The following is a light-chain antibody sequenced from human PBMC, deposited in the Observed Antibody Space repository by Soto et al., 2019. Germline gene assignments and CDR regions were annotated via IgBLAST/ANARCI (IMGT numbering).Light chain of an antibody. CDR1: QSVSSN. J-gene: IGKJ2*01. V-gene: IGKV3-15*01. Sequence: EIVMTQSPATLSVSPGERATLSCRASQSVSSNLAWYQQKPGQAPRLLIYGASTRATGIPARFSGSGSGTEFTLTISSLHSQAFAVYYCQQSNNWSLYTFGQGTKLEIK. CDR2: GAS. CDR3: QQSNNWSLYT.